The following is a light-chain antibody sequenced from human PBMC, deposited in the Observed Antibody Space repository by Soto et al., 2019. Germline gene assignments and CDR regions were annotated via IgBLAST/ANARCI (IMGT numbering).Light chain of an antibody. V-gene: IGKV1-9*01. CDR2: GAS. CDR3: QQFYSYPFT. J-gene: IGKJ3*01. Sequence: DIQLTQSPSLLSASVGDGVIITCRASQGISNHFAWYQQKPGRAPRLLIYGASTLQSGVPSRFGGSGSGTEFTLTISSLEPEDFATYYCQQFYSYPFTFGPGTTVDVK. CDR1: QGISNH.